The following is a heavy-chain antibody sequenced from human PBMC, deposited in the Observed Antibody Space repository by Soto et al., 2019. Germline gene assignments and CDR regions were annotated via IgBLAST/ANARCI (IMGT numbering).Heavy chain of an antibody. V-gene: IGHV3-74*01. CDR1: GFTFSVYW. Sequence: GGSLRLSCAASGFTFSVYWIHWVRQAPGKGLVWVSRTNGDGSTTSYADSVKGRFTISRDNAKHTLYLQMNSLRAEDTAVYYCARGFSSSWYVVYWGQGTLVTVSS. CDR3: ARGFSSSWYVVY. D-gene: IGHD6-13*01. CDR2: TNGDGSTT. J-gene: IGHJ4*02.